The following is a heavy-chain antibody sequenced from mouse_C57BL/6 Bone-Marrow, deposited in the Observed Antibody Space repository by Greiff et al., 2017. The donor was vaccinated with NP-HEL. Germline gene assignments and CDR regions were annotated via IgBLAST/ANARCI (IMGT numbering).Heavy chain of an antibody. J-gene: IGHJ3*01. CDR2: INPYNGGT. Sequence: VQLQQSGPVLVKPGASVKMSCKASGYTFTDYYMNWVKQSHGKSLEWIGVINPYNGGTSYNQKFKGKATLTVDKSSSTAYMELNSLTSEDSAVYCCSYDGYYVFAYWGQGTLVTVSA. CDR3: SYDGYYVFAY. V-gene: IGHV1-19*01. CDR1: GYTFTDYY. D-gene: IGHD2-3*01.